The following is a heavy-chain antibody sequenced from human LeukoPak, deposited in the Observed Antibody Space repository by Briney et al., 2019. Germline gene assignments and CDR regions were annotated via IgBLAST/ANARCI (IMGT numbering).Heavy chain of an antibody. J-gene: IGHJ3*02. CDR3: ASLIVAATTRDAFDI. Sequence: ASDTLSLPCTVSVGSISSSSEYWAWIPQPPGKGLEWIGNIYYSGSTDYNRSLKRRLTISVDTSKNQFSLKLSSVTAADTAVYYCASLIVAATTRDAFDIWGQGTMVTVSS. CDR1: VGSISSSSEY. CDR2: IYYSGST. V-gene: IGHV4-39*01. D-gene: IGHD1-26*01.